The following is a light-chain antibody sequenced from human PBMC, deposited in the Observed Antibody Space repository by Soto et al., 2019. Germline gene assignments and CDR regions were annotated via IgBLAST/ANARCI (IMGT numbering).Light chain of an antibody. Sequence: EIALTQSPGTLSLSPGERATLFCRASQSAANNYIAWYQQKPGQAPSLLIYGTSKRATGIPDRFNGSGSGTDFTLHITSVAPEDFAVYYCQQFVNSPYTFGQGTKLEI. CDR1: QSAANNY. J-gene: IGKJ2*01. CDR2: GTS. CDR3: QQFVNSPYT. V-gene: IGKV3-20*01.